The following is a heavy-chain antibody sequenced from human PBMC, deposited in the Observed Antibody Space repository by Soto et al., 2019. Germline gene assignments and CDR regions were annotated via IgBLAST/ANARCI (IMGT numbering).Heavy chain of an antibody. CDR2: ISPSSGGT. V-gene: IGHV1-46*03. D-gene: IGHD6-13*01. CDR3: TRSIITTAGTDAFDL. J-gene: IGHJ3*01. CDR1: GYTFTSYY. Sequence: QVQLMQSGAEVKKHGASVRVSCKASGYTFTSYYIHWVRQAPGHGPEWMGMISPSSGGTDYAQKLHGSVTRTRDTSTSTVYMELRRLRSEDAAVYYCTRSIITTAGTDAFDLWCQGTLVTGSS.